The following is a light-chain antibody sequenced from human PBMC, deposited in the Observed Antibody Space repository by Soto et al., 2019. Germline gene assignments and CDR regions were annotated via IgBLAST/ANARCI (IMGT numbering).Light chain of an antibody. V-gene: IGLV4-69*01. CDR2: LNSDGSH. CDR1: SGHSNYA. Sequence: QPVLTQSPSASASLGASVKLTCTLSSGHSNYAIAWHQQQSEKGPRYLMKLNSDGSHSKGDGIPDRFSGSSSGAERYLTISRLQSEDEAEYYCQTWGSGIVVFGGGTKVTVL. CDR3: QTWGSGIVV. J-gene: IGLJ2*01.